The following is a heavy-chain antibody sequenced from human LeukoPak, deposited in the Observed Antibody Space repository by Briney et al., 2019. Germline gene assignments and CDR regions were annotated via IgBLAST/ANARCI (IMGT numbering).Heavy chain of an antibody. Sequence: PSETLSLTCTVSGGSISSYNWSWIRQRPRKGLEWIGYIYYSGSTNYNPSLKSGVTISVDTSKSQFSLKLSSVTAADTAVYYCAGTMTTVVTPAGGVGNWFDPWGQGTLVTVSS. CDR3: AGTMTTVVTPAGGVGNWFDP. D-gene: IGHD4-23*01. CDR2: IYYSGST. V-gene: IGHV4-59*01. CDR1: GGSISSYN. J-gene: IGHJ5*02.